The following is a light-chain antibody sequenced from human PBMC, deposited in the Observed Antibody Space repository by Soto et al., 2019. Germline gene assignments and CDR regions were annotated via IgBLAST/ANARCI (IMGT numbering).Light chain of an antibody. CDR3: QHFNSYPAP. J-gene: IGKJ4*02. V-gene: IGKV1-9*01. Sequence: DIQLTQSPSSLSASVGDRVTITCRASQGISNCLAWYQQKPGKAPKLLIYEPSTFQSGVPSRFSGSGSGTEFTLTISSLQPDDFATYYCQHFNSYPAPFGGGTKVDIK. CDR2: EPS. CDR1: QGISNC.